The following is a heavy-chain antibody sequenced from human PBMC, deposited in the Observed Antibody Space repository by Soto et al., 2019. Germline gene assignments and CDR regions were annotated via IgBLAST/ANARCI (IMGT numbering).Heavy chain of an antibody. CDR3: ARDIGPTMVRGVIYYYGMDV. Sequence: ASVKVSCKASGYTFTGYYMHWVRQAPGQGLEWMGWINPNSGGTNYAQKFQGWVTMTRDTSISTAYMELSRLRPDDTAVYYCARDIGPTMVRGVIYYYGMDVWGQGTTVTVSS. J-gene: IGHJ6*02. D-gene: IGHD3-10*01. CDR1: GYTFTGYY. CDR2: INPNSGGT. V-gene: IGHV1-2*04.